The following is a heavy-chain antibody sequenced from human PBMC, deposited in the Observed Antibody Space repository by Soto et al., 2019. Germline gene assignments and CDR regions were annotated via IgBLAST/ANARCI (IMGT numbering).Heavy chain of an antibody. J-gene: IGHJ2*01. CDR2: ISSNGGST. CDR1: GFNFRSYA. V-gene: IGHV3-64*01. D-gene: IGHD2-21*02. CDR3: ARVGGDGVCCNYWYFDL. Sequence: EVQLVESGGKLVQAGGSLRLSCAASGFNFRSYAMHWVRQAPGKGLEYVSAISSNGGSTFYANSVKGRFTISRDNSENTLYLQMGSLRTDDMAVYYCARVGGDGVCCNYWYFDLWGRGTLVTVSS.